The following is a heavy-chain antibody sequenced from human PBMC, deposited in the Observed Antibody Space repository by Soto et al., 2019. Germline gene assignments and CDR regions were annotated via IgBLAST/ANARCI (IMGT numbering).Heavy chain of an antibody. CDR2: INPGGST. D-gene: IGHD2-15*01. V-gene: IGHV1-46*01. Sequence: QVQLVQSGAEVKKPGASVKVSCKASGYTFTSYYMHWVRQAPGQGLEWMGIINPGGSTSYAQKFQGKVNMTSDTSSSTVEMELSSLRSENTAVYYCARVYYSGGSCYGIDYWGQGTLVTVSS. J-gene: IGHJ4*02. CDR3: ARVYYSGGSCYGIDY. CDR1: GYTFTSYY.